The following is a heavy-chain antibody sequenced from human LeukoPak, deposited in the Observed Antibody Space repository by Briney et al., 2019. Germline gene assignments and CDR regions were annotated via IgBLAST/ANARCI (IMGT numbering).Heavy chain of an antibody. D-gene: IGHD6-19*01. Sequence: AGGSLRLSCAASGFTFSSYSMSWVRQAPGKGLEWVSGISGSGGSTDYADSVKGRFTISRDNSRNTLFLQMNSLRDEDTAVYYCARRDTTGWFHHFDYWGQGTLVTVSS. CDR3: ARRDTTGWFHHFDY. CDR1: GFTFSSYS. CDR2: ISGSGGST. V-gene: IGHV3-23*01. J-gene: IGHJ4*02.